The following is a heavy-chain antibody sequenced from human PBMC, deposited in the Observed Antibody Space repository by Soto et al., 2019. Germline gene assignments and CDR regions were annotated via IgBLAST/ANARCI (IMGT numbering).Heavy chain of an antibody. J-gene: IGHJ3*02. Sequence: QVQLVESGGGVVQPGRSLRLSCAASGFTFSSYGMHWVRQAPGKGLEWVAVIWYDGSNKYYADSVKGRFTISRDNSKNTLYLQMNSLRAEDTAVYYCARVEMATITGDAFDIWGQGTMVTVSS. D-gene: IGHD5-12*01. CDR2: IWYDGSNK. CDR1: GFTFSSYG. V-gene: IGHV3-33*01. CDR3: ARVEMATITGDAFDI.